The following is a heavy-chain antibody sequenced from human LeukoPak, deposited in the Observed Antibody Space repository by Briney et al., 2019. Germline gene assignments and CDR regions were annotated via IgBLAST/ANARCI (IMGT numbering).Heavy chain of an antibody. CDR1: GGSISSYY. V-gene: IGHV4-59*01. D-gene: IGHD2-15*01. Sequence: SETLSLTCTVSGGSISSYYWSWIRHPPGKGLEWIGYIYYSGSTNYNPSLKSRVTISVDTSKNQFSLKLSSVTAADTAVYYCARTGYCSGGSCTIFDYWGQGTLVTVSS. CDR3: ARTGYCSGGSCTIFDY. CDR2: IYYSGST. J-gene: IGHJ4*02.